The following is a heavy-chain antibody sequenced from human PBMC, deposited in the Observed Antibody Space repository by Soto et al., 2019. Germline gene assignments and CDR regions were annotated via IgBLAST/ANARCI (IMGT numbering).Heavy chain of an antibody. J-gene: IGHJ4*02. CDR2: IIPIFGTA. V-gene: IGHV1-69*01. Sequence: QVQLVQSGAEVQKPGSSVKVSCKASGGTFSSYAISWVRQAPGQGLEWMGGIIPIFGTANYAQKFQGRVTITADESKSTAYMELSSLRSEDTAVYYCARVGYYYDSSGSDTSNVWRQGTLVTVSS. CDR3: ARVGYYYDSSGSDTSNV. CDR1: GGTFSSYA. D-gene: IGHD3-22*01.